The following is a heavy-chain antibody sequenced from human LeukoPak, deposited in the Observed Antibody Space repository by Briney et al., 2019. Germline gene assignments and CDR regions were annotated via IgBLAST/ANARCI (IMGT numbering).Heavy chain of an antibody. J-gene: IGHJ4*02. CDR1: GYTFTDLY. D-gene: IGHD4-11*01. CDR3: ARHNYDFDFDY. CDR2: IRSNTGGT. V-gene: IGHV1-2*02. Sequence: ASVKVSCKASGYTFTDLYIHWVRQAPGQGLEWMGFIRSNTGGTSYAQKFQGRVTMTRDTSISTAYMELSGLTSDDTAVYFCARHNYDFDFDYWGQETLVTVSS.